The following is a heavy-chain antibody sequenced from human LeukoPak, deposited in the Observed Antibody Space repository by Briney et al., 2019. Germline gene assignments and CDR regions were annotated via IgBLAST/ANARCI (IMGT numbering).Heavy chain of an antibody. CDR1: GFTFSSYG. CDR3: AKGVFYYDSSGYYGPWYYFDY. J-gene: IGHJ4*02. CDR2: IWYDGSNK. D-gene: IGHD3-22*01. V-gene: IGHV3-33*06. Sequence: GGSLRLSCAASGFTFSSYGMHWVRQAPGKGLEWVAVIWYDGSNKYYADSVKGRFTISRDNSKNTLYLQMNSLRAEDTAVYYCAKGVFYYDSSGYYGPWYYFDYWGQGTLVTVSS.